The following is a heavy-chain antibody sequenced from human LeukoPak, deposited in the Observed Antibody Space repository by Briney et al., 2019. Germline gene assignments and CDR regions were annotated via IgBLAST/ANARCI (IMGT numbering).Heavy chain of an antibody. CDR3: ARVRTWAARRMGNWFDP. Sequence: ASVKVSCKASGYTSTSYDINWVRQATGQGLEWMGWMNPNSGNTGYAQKFQGRVTITRNTSISTAYMELSSLRSEDTAVYYCARVRTWAARRMGNWFDPWGQGTLATVSS. V-gene: IGHV1-8*03. CDR1: GYTSTSYD. J-gene: IGHJ5*02. D-gene: IGHD6-6*01. CDR2: MNPNSGNT.